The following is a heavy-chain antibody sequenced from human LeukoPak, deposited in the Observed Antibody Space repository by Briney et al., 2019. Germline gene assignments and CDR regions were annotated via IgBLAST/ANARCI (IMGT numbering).Heavy chain of an antibody. CDR3: ATDRKVGTWDPRFNY. D-gene: IGHD4-23*01. CDR1: GFTFSDYW. J-gene: IGHJ4*02. V-gene: IGHV3-7*01. Sequence: GGPLRLSCSASGFTFSDYWMMWVRQAPGKGLEWVGNIRQDDSEKNYVDSVKGRFTISRDNAKSSLYLQMNSLRAEDTATYYCATDRKVGTWDPRFNYWGQGTLVTASS. CDR2: IRQDDSEK.